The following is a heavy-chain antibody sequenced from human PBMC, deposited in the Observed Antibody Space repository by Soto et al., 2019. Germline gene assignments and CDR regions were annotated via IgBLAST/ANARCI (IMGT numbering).Heavy chain of an antibody. V-gene: IGHV4-30-2*01. CDR1: GGSISSGGYS. CDR2: IYHSGST. CDR3: ARRSVVYSYDFDY. D-gene: IGHD5-18*01. Sequence: SETLSLTCAVSGGSISSGGYSWSWIRQPPGKGLEWIGYIYHSGSTYYNPSLKSRVTISVDRSKNQFSLKLSSVTAADTAVYYCARRSVVYSYDFDYWGQGTLVTVSS. J-gene: IGHJ4*02.